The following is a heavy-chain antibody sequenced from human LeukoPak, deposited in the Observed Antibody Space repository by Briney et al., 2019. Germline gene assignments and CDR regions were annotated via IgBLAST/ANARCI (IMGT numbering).Heavy chain of an antibody. Sequence: GESLKISCKGSGYSFTNYWINWVRQMPGKGLGWMGRIDPGDSYTNYSPSFQGHVTISADRSISTAYLQWSSLKASDTAMYYCARGIAVAGTAQDYWGQGTLVTVSS. CDR3: ARGIAVAGTAQDY. V-gene: IGHV5-10-1*01. D-gene: IGHD6-19*01. J-gene: IGHJ4*02. CDR1: GYSFTNYW. CDR2: IDPGDSYT.